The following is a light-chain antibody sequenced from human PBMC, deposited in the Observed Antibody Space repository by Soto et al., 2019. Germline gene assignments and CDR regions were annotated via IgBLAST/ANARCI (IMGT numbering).Light chain of an antibody. CDR1: QSVDSNY. CDR2: GAS. V-gene: IGKV3-20*01. Sequence: EIVLTQSPGTLSLSPGERATLSCRASQSVDSNYLAWYQQKPGQTPRLLMYGASSRATGIPDRFSGSGSGTDLTLTISRPEPEDFAVYYCQQYGSSPLTFGGGTKVEIK. J-gene: IGKJ4*01. CDR3: QQYGSSPLT.